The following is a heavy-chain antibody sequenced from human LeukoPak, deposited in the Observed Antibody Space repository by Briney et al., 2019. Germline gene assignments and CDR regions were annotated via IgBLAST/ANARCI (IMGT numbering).Heavy chain of an antibody. J-gene: IGHJ4*02. CDR2: INWNGDRT. Sequence: PGGSLRLSCAASGXTFDDYGMSWVRQAPGKGLEWVSGINWNGDRTGYADSVKGRFTISRDNAKNSLYLLMNSLRAEDTALYYCARSGYYGSGSYSDYWGQGTLVTVSS. CDR3: ARSGYYGSGSYSDY. V-gene: IGHV3-20*04. D-gene: IGHD3-10*01. CDR1: GXTFDDYG.